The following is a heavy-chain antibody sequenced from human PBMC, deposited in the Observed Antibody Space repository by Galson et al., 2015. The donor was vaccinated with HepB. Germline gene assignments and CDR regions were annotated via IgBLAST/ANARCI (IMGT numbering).Heavy chain of an antibody. J-gene: IGHJ4*02. CDR2: ISCYNGDT. V-gene: IGHV1-18*04. Sequence: QSGAEVKKPGASLKVSCKASGYTFTSYGISWVRQAPGQGLEWLGWISCYNGDTNYAQNLQGRVIMYTDTSTSTAYMELRSLRSDDTAVYYCARWGRRNGYVGGDYWGQGTLVTVSS. CDR1: GYTFTSYG. D-gene: IGHD2-2*01. CDR3: ARWGRRNGYVGGDY.